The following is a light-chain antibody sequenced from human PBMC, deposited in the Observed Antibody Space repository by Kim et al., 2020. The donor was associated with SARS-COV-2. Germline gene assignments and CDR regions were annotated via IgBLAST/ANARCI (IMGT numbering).Light chain of an antibody. CDR3: QQYKVYPPT. CDR1: QGVHNY. Sequence: ASIGERVNITCRARQGVHNYLAWFQQKPGKAPKSLIYGASSLQSGVPSKFSGSGSGTDFTLTIVNLQPEDFAIYYCQQYKVYPPTFGQGTRLEIK. CDR2: GAS. V-gene: IGKV1-16*02. J-gene: IGKJ5*01.